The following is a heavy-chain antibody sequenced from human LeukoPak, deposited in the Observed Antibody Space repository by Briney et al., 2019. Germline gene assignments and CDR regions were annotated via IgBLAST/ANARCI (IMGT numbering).Heavy chain of an antibody. V-gene: IGHV3-30*18. D-gene: IGHD4-23*01. CDR3: AKVGSDGGNDY. J-gene: IGHJ4*02. Sequence: GRSLRLSCAASGFTSRSYGMHWVRQAPGKGLEWVAVISYDGSNKYYADSVKGRFTISRDNSKNTLYLQMNSLRAEDTAVYYCAKVGSDGGNDYWGQGTLVTVSS. CDR1: GFTSRSYG. CDR2: ISYDGSNK.